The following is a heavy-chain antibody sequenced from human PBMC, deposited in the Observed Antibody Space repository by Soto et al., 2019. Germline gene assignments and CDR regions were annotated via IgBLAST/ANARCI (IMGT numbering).Heavy chain of an antibody. V-gene: IGHV4-59*08. CDR1: GGSISSYY. CDR2: IYYSGST. D-gene: IGHD6-19*01. Sequence: SETLSLTCTVSGGSISSYYWSWIRQPPGKGLEWIGYIYYSGSTNYNPSLKSRVTISVDTSKNQFSLKLSSVTAADTAVYYCARQQWLPQDVFDIWGQGTMVTVSS. J-gene: IGHJ3*02. CDR3: ARQQWLPQDVFDI.